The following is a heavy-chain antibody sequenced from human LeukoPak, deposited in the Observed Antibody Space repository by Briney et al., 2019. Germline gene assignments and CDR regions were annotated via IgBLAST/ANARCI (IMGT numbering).Heavy chain of an antibody. CDR3: VKSGTWADFDS. Sequence: GGSLRLSCVASGFTFSSYSMNWVRQAPGKGPEWISYVTSSSSTIYYADSVKGRFTISRDNSKNTLHLQMSSLRADDTAVYYCVKSGTWADFDSWGQGTLVTVSS. CDR1: GFTFSSYS. J-gene: IGHJ4*02. D-gene: IGHD1-26*01. CDR2: VTSSSSTI. V-gene: IGHV3-48*01.